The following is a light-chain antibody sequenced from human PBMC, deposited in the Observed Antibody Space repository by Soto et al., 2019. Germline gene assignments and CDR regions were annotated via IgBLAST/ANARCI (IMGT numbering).Light chain of an antibody. J-gene: IGKJ5*01. CDR1: QGLSNF. V-gene: IGKV1-16*01. CDR3: QQYDTYSIT. CDR2: AAS. Sequence: IQLAHAPASLSSSVGDKVTITCRASQGLSNFLAWYQQKPGKAPKLLIYAASSLQSGVPSRFSGSGSGTEFTLTISSLQPDDFATYYCQQYDTYSITFGQGTRLEIK.